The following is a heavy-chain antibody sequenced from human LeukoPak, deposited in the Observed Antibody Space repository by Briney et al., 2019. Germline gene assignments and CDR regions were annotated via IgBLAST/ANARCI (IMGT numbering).Heavy chain of an antibody. CDR3: ARDKDYYDSNPIDY. D-gene: IGHD3-22*01. CDR1: GGTFSSYA. V-gene: IGHV1-69*04. J-gene: IGHJ4*02. Sequence: ASVKVSCKASGGTFSSYAISWVRQAPGQGLEWMGRIIPILGIANYAQKFQGRVTITADKSTSTAYMELSSLRSEDTAVYYCARDKDYYDSNPIDYWGQGTLVTVSS. CDR2: IIPILGIA.